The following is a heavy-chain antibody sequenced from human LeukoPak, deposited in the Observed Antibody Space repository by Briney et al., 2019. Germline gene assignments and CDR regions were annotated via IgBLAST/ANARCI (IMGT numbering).Heavy chain of an antibody. V-gene: IGHV4-59*01. CDR3: ARDESGSYAD. Sequence: SETLSLTCTVSGGSISSYYWSWIRQPPGKGLEWIGYIYYSGSTNYNPSLKSRATISVDTSKNQFSLKLSSVTAADTAVYYCARDESGSYADWGQGTLVTVSS. CDR2: IYYSGST. CDR1: GGSISSYY. J-gene: IGHJ4*02. D-gene: IGHD1-26*01.